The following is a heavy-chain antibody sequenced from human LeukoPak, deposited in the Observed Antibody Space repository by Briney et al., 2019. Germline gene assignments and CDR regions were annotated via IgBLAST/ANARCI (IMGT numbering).Heavy chain of an antibody. CDR3: ARRRPYCSGGSCYDNWFDP. CDR1: GGSISSSSYY. J-gene: IGHJ5*02. CDR2: IYYSGST. D-gene: IGHD2-15*01. Sequence: SETLSLTCTVSGGSISSSSYYWGWIRQPPGKGLEWIGSIYYSGSTYYNPSLKSRVTISVDTSRSQFSLKLSSVTAADTAVYYCARRRPYCSGGSCYDNWFDPWGQGTLVTVSS. V-gene: IGHV4-39*01.